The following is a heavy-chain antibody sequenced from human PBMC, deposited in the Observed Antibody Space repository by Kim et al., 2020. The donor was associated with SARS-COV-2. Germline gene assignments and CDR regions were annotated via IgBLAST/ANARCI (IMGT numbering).Heavy chain of an antibody. CDR1: GYTFTSYG. J-gene: IGHJ4*02. CDR3: ARDLGFTMVRGVTVPEDY. CDR2: ISAYNGNT. Sequence: ASVKVSCKASGYTFTSYGISWVRQAPGQGLEWMGWISAYNGNTNYAQKLQGRVTMTTDTSTSTAYMELRSLRSDDTAVYYCARDLGFTMVRGVTVPEDYWGQGTLVTVSS. D-gene: IGHD3-10*01. V-gene: IGHV1-18*04.